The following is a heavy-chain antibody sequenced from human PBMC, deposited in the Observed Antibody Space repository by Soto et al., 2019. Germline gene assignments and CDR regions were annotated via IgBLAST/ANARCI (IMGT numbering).Heavy chain of an antibody. V-gene: IGHV3-23*01. CDR3: AKSRVLIGAIVTLLDS. Sequence: EVQLLESGGGLVQPGGSLTLSCATSGFTFSSYAMVWVRQAAEKGLEWVASISINGDTAYYADSVKGRFTISRGNSENTLYRQMSVLKGDDTALYFRAKSRVLIGAIVTLLDSWGQGTQFTVSS. J-gene: IGHJ4*02. CDR1: GFTFSSYA. D-gene: IGHD3-16*02. CDR2: ISINGDTA.